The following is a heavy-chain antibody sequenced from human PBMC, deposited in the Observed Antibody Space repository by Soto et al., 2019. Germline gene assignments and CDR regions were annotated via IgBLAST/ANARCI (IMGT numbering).Heavy chain of an antibody. V-gene: IGHV3-30-3*01. J-gene: IGHJ4*02. CDR2: ISYDGSNK. Sequence: ESGGGVVQPGRSLRLSCAASGFTFSSYAMHWVRQAPGKGLEWVAVISYDGSNKYYADSVKGRFTISRDNSKNTLYLQMNSLRDEDTAVYYCAREFRGSSDYWGQGTLVTVSS. CDR1: GFTFSSYA. D-gene: IGHD3-16*01. CDR3: AREFRGSSDY.